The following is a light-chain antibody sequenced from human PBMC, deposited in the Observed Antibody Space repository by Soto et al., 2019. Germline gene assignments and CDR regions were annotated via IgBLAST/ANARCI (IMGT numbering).Light chain of an antibody. V-gene: IGKV3-20*01. CDR3: QQFDSSVT. CDR1: QSVSSTF. J-gene: IGKJ1*01. CDR2: GAS. Sequence: EIVLTQSPGSLSLSPGERATLSCRASQSVSSTFFAWYQQRPGQAPRLLMYGASSRATVIPERFSGSGSGTDFTLTISRLEHEDFAVYYCQQFDSSVTFGQGTKVEIK.